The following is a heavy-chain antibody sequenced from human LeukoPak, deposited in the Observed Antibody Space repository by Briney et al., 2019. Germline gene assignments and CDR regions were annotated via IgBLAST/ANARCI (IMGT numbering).Heavy chain of an antibody. Sequence: GGSLRLSCAASGFTFDDYAMHWVRQAPGKGLEWVSGISWNSGSIGYADSVKGRFTISRDNAKNSPYLQMNSLRAENTAVYYCATGYSYVHFDYWGQGTLVTVSS. CDR3: ATGYSYVHFDY. CDR2: ISWNSGSI. J-gene: IGHJ4*02. D-gene: IGHD5-18*01. V-gene: IGHV3-9*01. CDR1: GFTFDDYA.